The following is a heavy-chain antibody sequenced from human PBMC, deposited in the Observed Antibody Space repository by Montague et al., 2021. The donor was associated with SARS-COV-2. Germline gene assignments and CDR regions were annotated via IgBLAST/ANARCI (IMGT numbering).Heavy chain of an antibody. CDR1: GGSFSGYY. V-gene: IGHV4-34*01. J-gene: IGHJ6*02. Sequence: SETLSLTCAVYGGSFSGYYLNWILQPPGKGLEWIGEINHSGSTNYNPSLKSRVTIAVDTSKNQFSLKVTSVTAADTAVFYCARSTVTNAPFGFSNKLRSRYNGMDVWGQGTTVTVSS. CDR3: ARSTVTNAPFGFSNKLRSRYNGMDV. CDR2: INHSGST. D-gene: IGHD4-17*01.